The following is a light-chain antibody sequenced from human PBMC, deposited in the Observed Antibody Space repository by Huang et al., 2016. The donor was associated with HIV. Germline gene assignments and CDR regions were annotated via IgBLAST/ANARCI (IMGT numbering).Light chain of an antibody. CDR1: QSISTY. V-gene: IGKV1-39*01. CDR3: QQTYSTPGT. J-gene: IGKJ4*01. CDR2: AAS. Sequence: DIQMTQSPSSLSASVGDRVTITCRASQSISTYLNWYQQKPGKAPKLLIYAASSLQSEVPSGFSGSGSGTDFTLTISSLQPEDFAIYYCQQTYSTPGTFGGGTKVEIK.